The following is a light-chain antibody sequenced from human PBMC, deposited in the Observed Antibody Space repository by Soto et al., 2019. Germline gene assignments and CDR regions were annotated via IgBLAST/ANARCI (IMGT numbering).Light chain of an antibody. CDR3: CSYSGTTTFVV. CDR1: NSDIGIYNL. V-gene: IGLV2-23*02. Sequence: QSALTQPASVSGSPGQSITISCTGTNSDIGIYNLVSWYQQHPGKVPKVIIYDVAKRPSGVSDRFSGSKSGNTASLTISGLQAEDEADYYCCSYSGTTTFVVFGGGTKLTVL. CDR2: DVA. J-gene: IGLJ2*01.